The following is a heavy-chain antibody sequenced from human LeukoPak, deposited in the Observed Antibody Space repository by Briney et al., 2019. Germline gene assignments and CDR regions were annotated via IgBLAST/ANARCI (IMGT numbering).Heavy chain of an antibody. D-gene: IGHD2-15*01. CDR1: GFTFNTYT. CDR2: ISGSSGII. V-gene: IGHV3-48*01. Sequence: GGSLRLSCAASGFTFNTYTMNWVRQAPGKGLEWVSYISGSSGIIDYADSVRGRFTISRDNAKNSLYLQMNSLRAEDTAVYYCAKDLAATLNWFDPWGQGTLVTVSS. CDR3: AKDLAATLNWFDP. J-gene: IGHJ5*02.